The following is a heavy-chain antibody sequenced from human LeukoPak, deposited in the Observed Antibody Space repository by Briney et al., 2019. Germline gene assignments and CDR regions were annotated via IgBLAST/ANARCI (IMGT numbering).Heavy chain of an antibody. CDR1: GFTFSSYG. CDR2: IWYDGSNK. CDR3: AREDGAVAARGFDY. Sequence: PGGSLRLSYAASGFTFSSYGMHWVRQAPGKGLEWVAVIWYDGSNKYYADSVKGRFTISRDNSKNTLYLQMNSLRAEDTAVYYCAREDGAVAARGFDYWGQGTLVTVSS. J-gene: IGHJ4*02. V-gene: IGHV3-33*01. D-gene: IGHD6-19*01.